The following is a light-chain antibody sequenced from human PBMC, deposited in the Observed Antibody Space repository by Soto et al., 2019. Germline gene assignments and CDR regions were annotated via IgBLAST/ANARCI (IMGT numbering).Light chain of an antibody. Sequence: QSVLTQPPSASGTPGQRVSISCSGSSSNIGSNSVTWYQQFLGKAPKLLIYGSNQRPSGVPDRFSASKSGTSASLAISGLQSEDESDYYCAAWDDTLNGPVFGGGTKLTVL. V-gene: IGLV1-44*01. CDR1: SSNIGSNS. CDR3: AAWDDTLNGPV. CDR2: GSN. J-gene: IGLJ2*01.